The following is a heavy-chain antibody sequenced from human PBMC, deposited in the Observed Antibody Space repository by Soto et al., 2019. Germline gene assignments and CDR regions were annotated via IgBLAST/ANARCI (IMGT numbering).Heavy chain of an antibody. Sequence: QVHLLQSGAEVKKPGASVKVSCKGSGYAFTTYSITWVRQAPGQGLEWMGWISAHNGNTNYAQNLQGRVTVTRDTPTSTAYLEPRSLRSVDTAVYYCARGRYGEYWGQRALVTVSS. CDR2: ISAHNGNT. V-gene: IGHV1-18*01. CDR3: ARGRYGEY. D-gene: IGHD3-10*01. CDR1: GYAFTTYS. J-gene: IGHJ4*02.